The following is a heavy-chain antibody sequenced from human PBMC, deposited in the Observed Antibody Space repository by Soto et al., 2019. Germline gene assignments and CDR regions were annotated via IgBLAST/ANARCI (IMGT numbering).Heavy chain of an antibody. J-gene: IGHJ5*02. D-gene: IGHD3-10*01. Sequence: ASVKVSCKASVYTFTSYGISWVRQAPGQGLEWMGWISAYNGNTNYAQKLQGRVTMTTDTSTSTAYMELRSLRSDDTAVYYCARRKATMVRGVIVNWFDPWGQGTLVTVS. CDR3: ARRKATMVRGVIVNWFDP. V-gene: IGHV1-18*01. CDR2: ISAYNGNT. CDR1: VYTFTSYG.